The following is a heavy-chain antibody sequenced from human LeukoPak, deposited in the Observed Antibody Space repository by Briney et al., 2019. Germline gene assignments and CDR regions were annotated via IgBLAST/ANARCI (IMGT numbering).Heavy chain of an antibody. J-gene: IGHJ6*03. D-gene: IGHD4-17*01. CDR3: ARDPGHGEDTYYYYYMDV. Sequence: ASVTVSCKASAGSFSSYAISWVRQAPGQGLERVGGIIPIFGTATYAQKFQGRVTITADESTSTAYMELSSLRSEDTAVYYCARDPGHGEDTYYYYYMDVWGKGTTVTVSS. CDR2: IIPIFGTA. CDR1: AGSFSSYA. V-gene: IGHV1-69*13.